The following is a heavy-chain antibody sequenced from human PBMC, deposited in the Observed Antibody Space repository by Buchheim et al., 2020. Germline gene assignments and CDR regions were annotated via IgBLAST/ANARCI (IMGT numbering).Heavy chain of an antibody. CDR2: INHSGST. D-gene: IGHD6-13*01. CDR1: GGSFSGYY. CDR3: ARGSSSWYLDWFDP. Sequence: QVQLQQWGAGLLKPSETLSLTCAVYGGSFSGYYWSWIRQPPGKGLEWIWEINHSGSTNYNPSLKSRVTISVDTSKNQFSLKLSSVTAADTAVYYCARGSSSWYLDWFDPWGQGTL. J-gene: IGHJ5*02. V-gene: IGHV4-34*01.